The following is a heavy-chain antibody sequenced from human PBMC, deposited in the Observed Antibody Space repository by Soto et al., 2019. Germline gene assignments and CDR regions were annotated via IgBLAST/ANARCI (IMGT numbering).Heavy chain of an antibody. CDR3: ARELGIAAAGLDFDY. D-gene: IGHD6-13*01. V-gene: IGHV1-18*01. CDR2: ISAYNGNT. J-gene: IGHJ4*02. CDR1: GYTFTSYG. Sequence: QVQLVQSGAEVKKPGASVKVSCKASGYTFTSYGISWVRQAPGQGLEWMGWISAYNGNTNYAQKLQGRVTRTTDTSTRTAYMELRSVRSDDTAVYYCARELGIAAAGLDFDYWGQGTLVTVSS.